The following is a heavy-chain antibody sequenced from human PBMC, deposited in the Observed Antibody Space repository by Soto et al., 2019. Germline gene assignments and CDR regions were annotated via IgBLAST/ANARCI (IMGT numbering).Heavy chain of an antibody. D-gene: IGHD3-16*01. CDR2: SSAYNGNT. CDR3: ARRGSSDRGNNDAFDI. V-gene: IGHV1-18*04. J-gene: IGHJ3*02. CDR1: GYTFTSYG. Sequence: QVQLVQSGAEVKKPGASVKVSCKASGYTFTSYGISWVRQAPGQGLERMGWSSAYNGNTNYAQKLQGRVTMTTDPSTSRAYMELRSLRFDDTAVYYCARRGSSDRGNNDAFDIWGQGTMVTVSS.